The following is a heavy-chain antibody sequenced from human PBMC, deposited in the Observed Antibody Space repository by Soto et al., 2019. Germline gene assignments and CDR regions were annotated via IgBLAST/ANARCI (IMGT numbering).Heavy chain of an antibody. CDR3: ARLTYDFWSGHPYNWFEP. CDR1: GGSISSYY. V-gene: IGHV4-59*08. J-gene: IGHJ5*02. Sequence: SETLSLTCTVSGGSISSYYWSWIRQPPGKGLEWIGYIYYSGSTNYNPSLKSRVTISVDTSKNQFSLKLSSVTAADTAVYYCARLTYDFWSGHPYNWFEPWGQGTLVTVSS. D-gene: IGHD3-3*01. CDR2: IYYSGST.